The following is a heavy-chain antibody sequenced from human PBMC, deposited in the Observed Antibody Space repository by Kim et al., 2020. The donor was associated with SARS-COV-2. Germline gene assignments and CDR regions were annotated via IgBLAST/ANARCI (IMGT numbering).Heavy chain of an antibody. J-gene: IGHJ4*02. CDR2: ST. V-gene: IGHV3-23*03. Sequence: STYYADSVKGRFTISRDNSKNTLYLQMNSLRAEDTAVYYCAKDAGGSYQLWGQGTLVTVSS. CDR3: AKDAGGSYQL. D-gene: IGHD1-26*01.